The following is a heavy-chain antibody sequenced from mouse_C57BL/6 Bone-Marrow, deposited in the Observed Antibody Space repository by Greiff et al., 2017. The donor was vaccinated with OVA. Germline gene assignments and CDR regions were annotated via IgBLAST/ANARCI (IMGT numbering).Heavy chain of an antibody. CDR1: GYKFTDYE. CDR2: IDPETGGT. D-gene: IGHD4-1*01. Sequence: VKLQESGAELVRPGASVTLSCKASGYKFTDYEMHWVKQTPVHGLEWIGAIDPETGGTAYNQKFKGKAILTADKSSSTAYMELRSLTSEDSAVYYCTRSWVGGYYFDYWGQGTTLTVSS. J-gene: IGHJ2*01. V-gene: IGHV1-15*01. CDR3: TRSWVGGYYFDY.